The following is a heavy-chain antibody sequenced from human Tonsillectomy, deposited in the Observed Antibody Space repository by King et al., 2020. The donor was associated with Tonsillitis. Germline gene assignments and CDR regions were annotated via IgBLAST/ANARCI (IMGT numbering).Heavy chain of an antibody. CDR3: ARHAMVGATHFDY. CDR2: ISFDATM. J-gene: IGHJ4*02. Sequence: LQLQESGPGVVKPSETLSLTCTVSGGSFSSGGYYWGWIRQPPGKGLEWIGTISFDATMYYNPSLKSRVTTSVDTPNKRFSLKLSSVTAADTAVYYCARHAMVGATHFDYWGQGTLVTVSS. D-gene: IGHD1-26*01. V-gene: IGHV4-39*01. CDR1: GGSFSSGGYY.